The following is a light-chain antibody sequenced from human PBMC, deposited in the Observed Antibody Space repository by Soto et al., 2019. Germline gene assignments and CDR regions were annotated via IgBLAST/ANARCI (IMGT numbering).Light chain of an antibody. CDR1: NSDVGSYNF. V-gene: IGLV2-14*01. CDR2: DVS. CDR3: SSYTSFNTLA. J-gene: IGLJ2*01. Sequence: QSALTQPASVSGSPGQSITISCTGTNSDVGSYNFVSWYQQHPGKAPKVVIHDVSDRPSGVSNRFSGSKSGNTASLTISGLQAEDEADYYCSSYTSFNTLAFGGGTKLTVL.